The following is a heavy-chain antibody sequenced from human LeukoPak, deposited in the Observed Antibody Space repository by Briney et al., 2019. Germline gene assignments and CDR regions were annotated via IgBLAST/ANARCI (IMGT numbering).Heavy chain of an antibody. Sequence: GGSLRLSCAASGFTFSSYAMHWVRQAPGKGLEWVAVTSYDGSNKYYADSVKGRFTISRDSSKNTLYLQTNSLRAEDTAVYYCAKDGFGELGDWFDPWGQGTLVTVSS. CDR1: GFTFSSYA. CDR2: TSYDGSNK. CDR3: AKDGFGELGDWFDP. V-gene: IGHV3-30*04. D-gene: IGHD3-10*01. J-gene: IGHJ5*02.